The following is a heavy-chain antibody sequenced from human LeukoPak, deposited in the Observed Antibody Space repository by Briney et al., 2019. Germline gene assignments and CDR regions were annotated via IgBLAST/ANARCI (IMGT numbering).Heavy chain of an antibody. CDR1: GFTVSSYS. Sequence: GGSLRLSCAASGFTVSSYSMNWVRQAPGKGLEWVSSISSSSSYIYYADSVKGRFTISRDNAKNSLYLQMNSLRAEDTAVYYCARDQSLQGSSPLYSYGMDVWGQGTTVTVSS. CDR2: ISSSSSYI. D-gene: IGHD2-15*01. V-gene: IGHV3-21*01. J-gene: IGHJ6*02. CDR3: ARDQSLQGSSPLYSYGMDV.